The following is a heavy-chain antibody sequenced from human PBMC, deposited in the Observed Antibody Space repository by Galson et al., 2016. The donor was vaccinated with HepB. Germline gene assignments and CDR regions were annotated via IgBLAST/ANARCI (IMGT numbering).Heavy chain of an antibody. V-gene: IGHV4-34*01. Sequence: SETLSLTCAVFGGSFSGYYWSWIRQPPGKGLEWIGEIDHSGSTNYNPSFNSRVTISVDTSNNEFSLRLSSATAADTAVYYCARTRPGAYYDYWSQGTLATVSS. CDR2: IDHSGST. CDR3: ARTRPGAYYDY. CDR1: GGSFSGYY. D-gene: IGHD3-22*01. J-gene: IGHJ4*02.